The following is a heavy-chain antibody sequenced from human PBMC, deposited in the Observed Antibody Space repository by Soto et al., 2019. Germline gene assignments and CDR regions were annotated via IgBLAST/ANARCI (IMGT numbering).Heavy chain of an antibody. CDR1: GGSFSGYY. V-gene: IGHV4-34*01. CDR3: ARRYGWAFDI. Sequence: PSETLSLTCAVYGGSFSGYYWSWIRQPPGKGLEWIGEINHSGNTNYNPSLKSRVTISVDTSKNQFSLKLSSVTAADTAVYYCARRYGWAFDIWGQGTMVTVSS. D-gene: IGHD3-16*01. J-gene: IGHJ3*02. CDR2: INHSGNT.